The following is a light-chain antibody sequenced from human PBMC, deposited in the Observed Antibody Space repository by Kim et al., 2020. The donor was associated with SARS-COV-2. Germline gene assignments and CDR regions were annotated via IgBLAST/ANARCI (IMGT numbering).Light chain of an antibody. V-gene: IGLV7-46*01. Sequence: GGTATPTCSSSTGAVTSGHIPYWCQQKPAQAPRTLIYETSNKHSGTPARLSGSPLGGKAALTLSGALPEDEAEYYCLLYYSGHRVFGGGTQLTVL. CDR2: ETS. CDR1: TGAVTSGHI. J-gene: IGLJ2*01. CDR3: LLYYSGHRV.